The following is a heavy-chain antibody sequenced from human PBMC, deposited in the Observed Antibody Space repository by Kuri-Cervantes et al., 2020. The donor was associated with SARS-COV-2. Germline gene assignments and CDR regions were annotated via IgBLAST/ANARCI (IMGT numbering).Heavy chain of an antibody. D-gene: IGHD5-18*01. CDR3: GRDRDTAMDRYYYGMDV. V-gene: IGHV1-69*06. CDR1: GGTFSSYA. Sequence: SVKVSCKASGGTFSSYAISWVRQAPGQGLEWMGGIIPIFGTANYAQKFQGRVTITADKSTSTAYMELSSLRSEDTAVYYCGRDRDTAMDRYYYGMDVWGQGTTVTVSS. J-gene: IGHJ6*02. CDR2: IIPIFGTA.